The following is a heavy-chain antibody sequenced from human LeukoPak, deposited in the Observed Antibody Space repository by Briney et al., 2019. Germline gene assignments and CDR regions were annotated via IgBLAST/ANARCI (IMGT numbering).Heavy chain of an antibody. D-gene: IGHD3-3*01. V-gene: IGHV3-23*01. Sequence: PGGSLRLSCAASGFIFKKYWMNWVRQAPGKGLEWVSAISGSGDSVYYADSVKGRSIIARDNSKNTLYLQMNSLRVEDTAVYCCAKVLSWSGFPMDVWGKGTTVTVS. CDR1: GFIFKKYW. J-gene: IGHJ6*04. CDR3: AKVLSWSGFPMDV. CDR2: ISGSGDSV.